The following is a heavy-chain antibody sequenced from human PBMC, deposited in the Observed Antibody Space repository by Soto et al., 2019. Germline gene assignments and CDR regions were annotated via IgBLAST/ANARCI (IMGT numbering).Heavy chain of an antibody. Sequence: PSETLSLTCAVSGYSISSSNWWGWIRQPPGKGLEWIGYIYYSGTTYYNPSLKSRVTMSVDTSKNQFSLKLTSVTAVDTAVYYCARVSQYYYDSSGYYYYYWGQGTLVTVSS. CDR1: GYSISSSNW. D-gene: IGHD3-22*01. J-gene: IGHJ4*02. CDR2: IYYSGTT. CDR3: ARVSQYYYDSSGYYYYY. V-gene: IGHV4-28*03.